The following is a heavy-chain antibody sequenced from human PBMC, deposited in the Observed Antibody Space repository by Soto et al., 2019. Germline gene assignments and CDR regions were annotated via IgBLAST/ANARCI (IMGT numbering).Heavy chain of an antibody. CDR1: GFTFSSYG. CDR2: IWHDGSNK. D-gene: IGHD2-15*01. V-gene: IGHV3-33*01. J-gene: IGHJ6*02. Sequence: GGSLRLSCAASGFTFSSYGMHWVRQAPGKGLEWVAVIWHDGSNKYYADSVKGRFTISRDNSKSTLYLQMNSLRAEDTAVYYCARDGRHGPRYYYYGMDVWGQGTTVTVSS. CDR3: ARDGRHGPRYYYYGMDV.